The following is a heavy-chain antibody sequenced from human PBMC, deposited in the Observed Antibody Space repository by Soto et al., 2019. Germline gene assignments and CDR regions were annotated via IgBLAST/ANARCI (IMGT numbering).Heavy chain of an antibody. V-gene: IGHV1-3*01. J-gene: IGHJ4*02. CDR3: VRDPGAGAALRAYHFDY. Sequence: ASVKVACKASRYSFTTYALHWVRQAPGQRLEWMGWINAGNGDTKYSEKFQGRVTITRDTSANTAYMELSSLRSEDTSVYYCVRDPGAGAALRAYHFDYWGQGTLVTVSS. CDR1: RYSFTTYA. D-gene: IGHD6-13*01. CDR2: INAGNGDT.